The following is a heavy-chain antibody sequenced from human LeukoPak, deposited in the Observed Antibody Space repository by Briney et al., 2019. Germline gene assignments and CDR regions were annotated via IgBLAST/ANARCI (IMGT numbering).Heavy chain of an antibody. V-gene: IGHV3-11*04. CDR2: ITSRGGSI. CDR3: GRDRGYSGSH. D-gene: IGHD5-12*01. Sequence: GGSLRLSCVASGFPLSDHYMSWIRQAPGKGLEWLSYITSRGGSIYYAKAVKGRFTISRDNAQNAVFLQMNRLRVEDTAVYYCGRDRGYSGSHWGQGTLVTVSS. J-gene: IGHJ4*02. CDR1: GFPLSDHY.